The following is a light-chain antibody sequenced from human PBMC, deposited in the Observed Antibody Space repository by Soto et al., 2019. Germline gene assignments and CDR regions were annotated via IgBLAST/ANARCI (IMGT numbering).Light chain of an antibody. CDR2: ANS. Sequence: QAVVTQPPSVSGAPGQRVTISCSGSSSNLGAGYDVQWYRQFPGTAPKLLIYANSVRPSGVPDRFSGSKSGTSASLAITGLQAEDEADYYCQSYDSSLIVSKVFGTGTKVTVL. J-gene: IGLJ1*01. V-gene: IGLV1-40*01. CDR1: SSNLGAGYD. CDR3: QSYDSSLIVSKV.